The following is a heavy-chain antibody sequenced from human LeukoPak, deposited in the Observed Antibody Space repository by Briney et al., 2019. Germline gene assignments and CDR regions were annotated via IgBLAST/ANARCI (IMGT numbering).Heavy chain of an antibody. CDR3: ARRRLYYYDSSGYYFDY. CDR1: GGSINSSSYD. J-gene: IGHJ4*02. D-gene: IGHD3-22*01. CDR2: IYYSGST. Sequence: PSETLSLTCTVSGGSINSSSYDWGWIRQPPGKGLEWIGSIYYSGSTYYNPSLKSRVTISVDTSKNQFSLKLSSVTAADTAVYYCARRRLYYYDSSGYYFDYWGQGTLVTVSS. V-gene: IGHV4-39*07.